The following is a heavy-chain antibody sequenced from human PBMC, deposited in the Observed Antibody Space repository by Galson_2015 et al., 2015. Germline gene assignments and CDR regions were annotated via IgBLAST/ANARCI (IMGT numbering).Heavy chain of an antibody. CDR1: GFTFSSYA. CDR3: AKGGPYCSGGNCHGVFDS. J-gene: IGHJ4*02. V-gene: IGHV3-23*01. CDR2: IGDSGANT. Sequence: LRLSCSVSGFTFSSYAMGWVRQAPGTGLEGVSSIGDSGANTKYADSVKGRFTISRDNSKNTLYLQMNSLRGDDTAVYYCAKGGPYCSGGNCHGVFDSWGQGTLVTVSS. D-gene: IGHD2-15*01.